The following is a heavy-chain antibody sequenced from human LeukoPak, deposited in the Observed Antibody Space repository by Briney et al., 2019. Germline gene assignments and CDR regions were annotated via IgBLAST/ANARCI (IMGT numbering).Heavy chain of an antibody. V-gene: IGHV3-30*18. Sequence: GGSLRLSCAASGFTFSSYGMHWVRQAPGKGLEWVAVISYDGSNKYYADSVKGRFTISRDNSKNTLYLQMNSLRAEDTAVYYCAKGLYSSGWYPPFDYWGQGTLVTVSS. J-gene: IGHJ4*02. D-gene: IGHD6-19*01. CDR1: GFTFSSYG. CDR3: AKGLYSSGWYPPFDY. CDR2: ISYDGSNK.